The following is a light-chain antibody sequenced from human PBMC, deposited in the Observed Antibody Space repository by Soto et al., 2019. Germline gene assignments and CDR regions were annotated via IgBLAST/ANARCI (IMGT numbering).Light chain of an antibody. CDR3: SSYTSTSTL. CDR1: SSDVGSYNY. V-gene: IGLV2-14*01. J-gene: IGLJ1*01. CDR2: EVS. Sequence: QSVLTQPASVSGSPGHSITISCTGTSSDVGSYNYVSWYQQHPGKAPKPMIYEVSDRPSGISSRFSGSKSGNTASLTISGLQTEDEADYYCSSYTSTSTLFGTGTKVT.